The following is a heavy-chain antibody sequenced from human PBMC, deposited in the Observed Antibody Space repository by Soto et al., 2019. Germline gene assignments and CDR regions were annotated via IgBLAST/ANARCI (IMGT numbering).Heavy chain of an antibody. Sequence: GGSLRLSCAASGFTFSSYAMHWVRQAPGKGLEWVAVISYDGSNKYYADSVKGRFTISRDNSKNTLYLQMNSLRAEDTAVYCCARASPYYYGSGTLGGFDYWGQGTLVTVSS. CDR1: GFTFSSYA. CDR2: ISYDGSNK. CDR3: ARASPYYYGSGTLGGFDY. D-gene: IGHD3-10*01. V-gene: IGHV3-30-3*01. J-gene: IGHJ4*02.